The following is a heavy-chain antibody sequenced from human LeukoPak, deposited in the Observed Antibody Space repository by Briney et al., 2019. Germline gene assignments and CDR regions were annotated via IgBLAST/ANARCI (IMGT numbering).Heavy chain of an antibody. J-gene: IGHJ3*02. V-gene: IGHV3-21*01. Sequence: VWTLRLSCAASGFTFSSHSMNWVRQAPGKGLEWVSSISSSSSYIYYADSVKGRFTISRDNAKNSLYLQMNSLRAEDTAVYYCARDQCSSTSCLPAFDIWGQGTMVTVSS. CDR1: GFTFSSHS. CDR3: ARDQCSSTSCLPAFDI. D-gene: IGHD2-2*01. CDR2: ISSSSSYI.